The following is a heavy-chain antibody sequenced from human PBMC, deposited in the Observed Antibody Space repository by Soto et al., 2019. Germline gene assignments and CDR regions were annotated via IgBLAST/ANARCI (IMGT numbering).Heavy chain of an antibody. V-gene: IGHV4-59*01. CDR2: IYYSGST. CDR3: ARAKQQLGNFDY. D-gene: IGHD6-13*01. CDR1: GGSISSYY. J-gene: IGHJ4*02. Sequence: SETLSLTCTVSGGSISSYYWSWIRQPPGKGLEWIGYIYYSGSTNYNPSLKSRVTISVDTSKNQFSLKLSSVTAADTAVYYCARAKQQLGNFDYWGQGTLVTVSS.